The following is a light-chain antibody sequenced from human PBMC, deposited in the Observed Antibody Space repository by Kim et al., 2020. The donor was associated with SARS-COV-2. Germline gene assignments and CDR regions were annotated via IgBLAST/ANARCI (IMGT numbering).Light chain of an antibody. V-gene: IGLV2-14*01. Sequence: QSALTQPASVSGSPGQSITISCTGTSSDVGGYNFVSWYQQHPSKAPKFMIFDVSKRPSGVSNRFSGSKSGNTASLTISGLQPEDEADYYCSSYASSSTWVFGGGTQLTVL. CDR2: DVS. CDR3: SSYASSSTWV. CDR1: SSDVGGYNF. J-gene: IGLJ3*02.